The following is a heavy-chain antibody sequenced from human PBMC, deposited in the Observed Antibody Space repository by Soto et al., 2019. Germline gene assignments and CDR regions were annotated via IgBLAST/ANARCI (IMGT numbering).Heavy chain of an antibody. D-gene: IGHD6-6*01. Sequence: QVQLQESGPGLVKPSQTLSLTCTVSGGSISSGDYYWSLIRQPPGKGLEWIGYIYYSGSTYYNPSLKRRVTISVDTSKNQFSLKLSSVTAAYTAVYYCASIAARLRYYYYGMDVWGQGTTVTVSS. CDR3: ASIAARLRYYYYGMDV. CDR1: GGSISSGDYY. V-gene: IGHV4-30-4*01. CDR2: IYYSGST. J-gene: IGHJ6*02.